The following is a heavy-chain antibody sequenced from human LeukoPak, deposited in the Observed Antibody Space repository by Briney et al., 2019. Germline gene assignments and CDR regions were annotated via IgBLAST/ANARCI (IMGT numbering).Heavy chain of an antibody. CDR2: IYYSGST. J-gene: IGHJ6*02. CDR3: ARRLGARYYYYGMDV. D-gene: IGHD1-26*01. CDR1: GGSISSYY. Sequence: SETLSLTCTVSGGSISSYYWSWIRQPPGKGLEWIGYIYYSGSTNYNPSLKSRVTISVDTSKNQFSLKLSSVTAADTAVYYCARRLGARYYYYGMDVWGQGTTVTVSS. V-gene: IGHV4-59*01.